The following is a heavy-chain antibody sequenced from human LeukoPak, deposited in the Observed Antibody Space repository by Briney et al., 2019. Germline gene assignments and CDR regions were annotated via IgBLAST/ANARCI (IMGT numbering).Heavy chain of an antibody. CDR3: ARDWSIAAAGTPGY. CDR1: GNTFTSYG. V-gene: IGHV1-18*01. J-gene: IGHJ4*01. CDR2: ISAYNGNT. Sequence: ASVKVSCKASGNTFTSYGISWVRQAPGQGLEWMGWISAYNGNTNYAQKLQGRVTMTTDTSTSTAYMELRSLRSDDTAVYYCARDWSIAAAGTPGYWGQGTLVTVSS. D-gene: IGHD6-13*01.